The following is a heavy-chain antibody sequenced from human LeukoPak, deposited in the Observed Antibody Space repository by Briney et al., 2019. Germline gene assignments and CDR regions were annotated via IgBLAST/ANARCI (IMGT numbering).Heavy chain of an antibody. CDR3: TRMTTGHDH. CDR2: INHSGYT. D-gene: IGHD4-17*01. Sequence: PSETLSLTCAVSGVSFDDYYWAWVRQTPGKGLEWIGEINHSGYTNDSPSLKSRVTLSIGTSRKQFSLNLRSVTVADAGIYYCTRMTTGHDHWGQGTLVTVSS. V-gene: IGHV4-34*01. CDR1: GVSFDDYY. J-gene: IGHJ5*02.